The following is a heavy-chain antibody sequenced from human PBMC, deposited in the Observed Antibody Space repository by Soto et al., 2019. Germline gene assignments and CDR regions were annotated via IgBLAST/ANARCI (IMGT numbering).Heavy chain of an antibody. CDR1: RHISGHYG. CDR3: ARDGDQWDQRFCDN. J-gene: IGHJ4*02. CDR2: ISAHRGHT. Sequence: QVQLVQSAPELTKPGASVKVSCRVSRHISGHYGISWVRLRAGQGLEWMGWISAHRGHTNYAHKFRGRVTMTTDPSTATVSMELTNLLSDATAVYFCARDGDQWDQRFCDNWGQGTLVTVSS. V-gene: IGHV1-18*01. D-gene: IGHD1-26*01.